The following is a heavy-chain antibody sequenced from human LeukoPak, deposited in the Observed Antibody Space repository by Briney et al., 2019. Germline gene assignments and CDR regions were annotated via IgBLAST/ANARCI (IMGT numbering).Heavy chain of an antibody. Sequence: SETLSLTCAVSGGSISSGGYSWSWIRQPPGKGLEWIGYICHSGSTYYNPSLKSRVTISVDRSKNQFSLELSSVTAADTAVYYCASSTSTYGMDVWGQGTTVTVSS. J-gene: IGHJ6*02. CDR2: ICHSGST. D-gene: IGHD2-2*01. CDR3: ASSTSTYGMDV. CDR1: GGSISSGGYS. V-gene: IGHV4-30-2*01.